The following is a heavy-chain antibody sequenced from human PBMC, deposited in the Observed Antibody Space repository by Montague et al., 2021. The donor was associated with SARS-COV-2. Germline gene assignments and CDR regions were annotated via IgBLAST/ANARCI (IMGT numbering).Heavy chain of an antibody. CDR2: IYYSGST. J-gene: IGHJ6*02. CDR1: GGSISSYY. Sequence: SETRSLTCTASGGSISSYYWSWIRQPPGKGLEWIGYIYYSGSTNYNPSLKSRVTISVDTSKNQFSLKLSSVTAADTAVYYCAREESGFDYYYGMDVWGQGTTVTVSS. D-gene: IGHD3-3*01. CDR3: AREESGFDYYYGMDV. V-gene: IGHV4-59*01.